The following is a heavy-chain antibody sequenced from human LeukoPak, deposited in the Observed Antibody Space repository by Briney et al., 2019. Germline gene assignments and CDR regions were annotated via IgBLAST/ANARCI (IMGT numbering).Heavy chain of an antibody. D-gene: IGHD6-13*01. CDR2: IYPGDSDT. Sequence: GESLKISCKGSGYSFTSYWIGWVRQMPGKGLEWMGIIYPGDSDTRYSPSFQGQVTISADKSISTAYLQWSSLKASDTAMYYCARLAIAAAGPYYFDYWGQGTLVTVSS. V-gene: IGHV5-51*01. J-gene: IGHJ4*02. CDR1: GYSFTSYW. CDR3: ARLAIAAAGPYYFDY.